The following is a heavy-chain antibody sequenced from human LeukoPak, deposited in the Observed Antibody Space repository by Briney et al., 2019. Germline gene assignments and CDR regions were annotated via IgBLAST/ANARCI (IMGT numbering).Heavy chain of an antibody. CDR1: GFTFSNYW. CDR3: ARQQRLRVPPTYNIAVGRRGAFDY. Sequence: GGSLRLSCAASGFTFSNYWMHWVRQAPGKGLVWVSRINSDGINTSYADSVKGRFTISRDNAKNTLNLQMNSLRAEDTAVYYCARQQRLRVPPTYNIAVGRRGAFDYWGQGTLVTVSS. V-gene: IGHV3-74*01. J-gene: IGHJ4*02. CDR2: INSDGINT. D-gene: IGHD6-19*01.